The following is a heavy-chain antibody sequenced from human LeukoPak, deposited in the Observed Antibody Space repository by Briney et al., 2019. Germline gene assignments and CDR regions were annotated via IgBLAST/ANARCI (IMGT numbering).Heavy chain of an antibody. CDR2: ISGSGGST. J-gene: IGHJ3*02. CDR1: GFTFSGYV. Sequence: PGGSLRLSCAASGFTFSGYVMTWVRQPPGKGLQWVADISGSGGSTYYAYSVKGRFSISRDNSKNMLYLQLDSLRAEDTAVYYCAKNHERGRYDSFDMWTQGSWVTVSS. D-gene: IGHD3-16*02. CDR3: AKNHERGRYDSFDM. V-gene: IGHV3-23*01.